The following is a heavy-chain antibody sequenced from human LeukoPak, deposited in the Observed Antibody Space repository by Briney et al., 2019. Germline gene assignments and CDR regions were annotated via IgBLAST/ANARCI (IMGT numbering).Heavy chain of an antibody. J-gene: IGHJ4*02. CDR2: ISGSGGST. CDR1: GFTFSSYA. V-gene: IGHV3-23*01. CDR3: AKVKLGYITIFGVVKEYYFDY. Sequence: PPGGSLRLSCAASGFTFSSYAMSWVRQAPGKGLEWVSAISGSGGSTYYADSVKGRFTISRDNSKNTLYLQMNSLRAEDTAVYYCAKVKLGYITIFGVVKEYYFDYWGQGTLVTVSS. D-gene: IGHD3-3*01.